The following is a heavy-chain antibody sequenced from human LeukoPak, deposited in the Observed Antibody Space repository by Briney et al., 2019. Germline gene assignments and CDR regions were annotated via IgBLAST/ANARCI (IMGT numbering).Heavy chain of an antibody. V-gene: IGHV1-46*01. CDR2: INPSGGST. CDR1: GYTFTSYY. D-gene: IGHD5-18*01. Sequence: GASVKVSCKASGYTFTSYYMHWVRQAPGPGLERKGIINPSGGSTSYAQNFPGRVTMTWDMSTSTVYMELCSLRSEDTAVYYCARSARPTWIQLWYFDYWGQGTLVTVSS. J-gene: IGHJ4*02. CDR3: ARSARPTWIQLWYFDY.